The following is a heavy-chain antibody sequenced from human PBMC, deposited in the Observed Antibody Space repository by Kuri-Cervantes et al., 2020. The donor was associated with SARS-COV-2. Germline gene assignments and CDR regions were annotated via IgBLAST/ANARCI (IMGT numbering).Heavy chain of an antibody. CDR3: ARDPIFYDFWSGYYKDYYYGMDV. D-gene: IGHD3-3*01. J-gene: IGHJ6*02. V-gene: IGHV3-33*08. CDR1: GFTFSSYE. CDR2: IWYDGSNK. Sequence: GGSLRLSCAASGFTFSSYEMNWVRQAPGKGLEWVAVIWYDGSNKYYADSVKGRFTISRDNSKNTLYLQMNSLRAEDTAVYYCARDPIFYDFWSGYYKDYYYGMDVWGQGTTVTGSS.